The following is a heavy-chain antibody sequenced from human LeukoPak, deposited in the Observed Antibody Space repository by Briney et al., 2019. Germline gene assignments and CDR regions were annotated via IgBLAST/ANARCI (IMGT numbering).Heavy chain of an antibody. CDR1: GGSFSGYY. CDR2: INHSGST. D-gene: IGHD2-2*01. V-gene: IGHV4-34*01. Sequence: PSETLSLTCAVYGGSFSGYYWSWIRQPPGKGLEWIGEINHSGSTNYNPSLKSRVTISVDTSKNRFSLKLSSVTAADTAVYYCARGYCSSTSCSPYYYYGMDVWGQGTTVTVSS. CDR3: ARGYCSSTSCSPYYYYGMDV. J-gene: IGHJ6*02.